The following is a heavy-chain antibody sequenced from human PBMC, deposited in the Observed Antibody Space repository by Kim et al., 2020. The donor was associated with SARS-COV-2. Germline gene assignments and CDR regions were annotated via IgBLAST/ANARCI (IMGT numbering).Heavy chain of an antibody. V-gene: IGHV1-46*01. J-gene: IGHJ4*02. D-gene: IGHD2-15*01. CDR3: AREGKYCSGGSCPGAFDY. Sequence: ASVKVSCKASGYTFTSYYMHWVRQAPGQGLEWMGIINPSGGSTSYAQKFQGRVTMTRDTSTSTVYMELSSLRSEDTAVYYCAREGKYCSGGSCPGAFDYWGQGTLVTVSS. CDR2: INPSGGST. CDR1: GYTFTSYY.